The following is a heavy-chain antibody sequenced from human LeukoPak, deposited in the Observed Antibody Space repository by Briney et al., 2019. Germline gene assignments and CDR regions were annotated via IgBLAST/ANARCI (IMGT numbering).Heavy chain of an antibody. Sequence: PSETLSLTCTVSGGSISSYYWSWIRQPPGKGLEWIGYIYYSGSTSYNPSLQSRVTISVDTSKNHFSLKLSSVTAADTAVYYCARVALVVTATSYYYGMDVWGQGTTVTVSS. CDR1: GGSISSYY. CDR2: IYYSGST. V-gene: IGHV4-59*01. D-gene: IGHD2-21*02. CDR3: ARVALVVTATSYYYGMDV. J-gene: IGHJ6*02.